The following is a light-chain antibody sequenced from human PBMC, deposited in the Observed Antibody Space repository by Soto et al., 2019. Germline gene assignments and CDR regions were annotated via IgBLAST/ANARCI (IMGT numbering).Light chain of an antibody. J-gene: IGKJ4*01. CDR2: DVS. V-gene: IGKV3-11*01. CDR1: QSVNSY. Sequence: EIVLAQSPATLSFSPGERATLSCRASQSVNSYLAWYQQKPGQAPRLLIYDVSNRATGIPARFSGSGSGTEFTLTISSLEPEDFAFYCCQQRSNWPLVTFGGGTKVEIK. CDR3: QQRSNWPLVT.